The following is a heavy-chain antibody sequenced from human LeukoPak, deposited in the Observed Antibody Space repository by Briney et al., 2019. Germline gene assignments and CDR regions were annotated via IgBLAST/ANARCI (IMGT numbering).Heavy chain of an antibody. V-gene: IGHV4-39*01. D-gene: IGHD5-24*01. CDR2: IYYSGST. J-gene: IGHJ4*02. Sequence: PSETLSLTCTVSGGSISSSSYYWGWIRQPPGKGLEWIGRIYYSGSTYYNPSLKSRVTISVDTSKNQFSLKLSSVTAADTAVYYCARQEMATIRAFDNWGQGTLVTVSS. CDR3: ARQEMATIRAFDN. CDR1: GGSISSSSYY.